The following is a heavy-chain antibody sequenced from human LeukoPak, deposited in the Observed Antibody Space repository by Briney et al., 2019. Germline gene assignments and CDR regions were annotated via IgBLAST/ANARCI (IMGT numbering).Heavy chain of an antibody. CDR3: ARGVVDITRDSSYYFDY. CDR1: GGSFSGYY. CDR2: INHSGST. D-gene: IGHD3-22*01. Sequence: PSETLSLTCAAYGGSFSGYYWSWIRQPPGKGLEWIGEINHSGSTNYNPSLKSRVTISVDTSKNQFSLKLSSVTAADTAVYYCARGVVDITRDSSYYFDYWGQGTLVTVSS. J-gene: IGHJ4*02. V-gene: IGHV4-34*01.